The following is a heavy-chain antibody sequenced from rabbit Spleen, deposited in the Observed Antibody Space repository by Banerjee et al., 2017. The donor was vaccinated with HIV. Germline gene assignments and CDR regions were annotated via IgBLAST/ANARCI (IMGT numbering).Heavy chain of an antibody. CDR3: ARDTGSSFSSYGMDL. D-gene: IGHD8-1*01. Sequence: EQLEESGGGLVKPEGSLTLTCKASGVSFSDKDVMCWVRQAPGKGLEWIGCIYPDYENTDYATWAKGRFTISKTSSTTVTLQMTSLTVADTATYFCARDTGSSFSSYGMDLWGPGTLVTVS. V-gene: IGHV1S45*01. CDR2: IYPDYENT. CDR1: GVSFSDKDV. J-gene: IGHJ6*01.